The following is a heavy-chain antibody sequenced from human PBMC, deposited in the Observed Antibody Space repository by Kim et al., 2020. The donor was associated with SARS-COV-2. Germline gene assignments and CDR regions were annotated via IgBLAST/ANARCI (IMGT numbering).Heavy chain of an antibody. CDR2: IYYSGST. CDR3: ARDQGDYGDYARYYYGMDV. V-gene: IGHV4-39*07. J-gene: IGHJ6*02. D-gene: IGHD4-17*01. CDR1: GGSISSSSYY. Sequence: SETLSLTCTVSGGSISSSSYYWGWIRQPPGKGLEWIGSIYYSGSTYYNPSLKSRVTISVDTSKNQFSLKLSSVTAADTAVYYCARDQGDYGDYARYYYGMDVWGQWTTVTVSS.